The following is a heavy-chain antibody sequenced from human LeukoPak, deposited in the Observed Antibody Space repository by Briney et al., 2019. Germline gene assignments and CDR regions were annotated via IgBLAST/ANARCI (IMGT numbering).Heavy chain of an antibody. Sequence: GASVKVSCKASGYTFTNFYMHWVRQAPGQGLGWMGIINPSGGTTNYARKFQGRVTMTRDTSTSTVYMELSSLRSEDTAVYYCARGTHEFDYWGQGTLVTVSS. D-gene: IGHD3-10*01. CDR1: GYTFTNFY. CDR2: INPSGGTT. CDR3: ARGTHEFDY. V-gene: IGHV1-46*01. J-gene: IGHJ4*02.